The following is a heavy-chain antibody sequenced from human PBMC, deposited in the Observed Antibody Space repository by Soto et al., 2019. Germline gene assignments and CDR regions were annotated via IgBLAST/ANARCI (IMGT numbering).Heavy chain of an antibody. CDR3: AIHSTGYEDS. D-gene: IGHD5-12*01. CDR2: IHPSDFDT. CDR1: GYSLTSYW. Sequence: GESVKSSCKGSGYSLTSYWIGWVRQMPGKGLEWMGIIHPSDFDTRYSPSFQGQVTISADKSISTAYLQWSSLRASDTAMYYCAIHSTGYEDSWGQGTLVTAPQ. J-gene: IGHJ5*02. V-gene: IGHV5-51*01.